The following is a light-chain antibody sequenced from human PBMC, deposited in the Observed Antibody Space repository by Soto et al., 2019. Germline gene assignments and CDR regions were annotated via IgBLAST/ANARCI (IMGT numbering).Light chain of an antibody. CDR2: EGS. CDR1: SSDVGSYNL. Sequence: QSVLTQPASVSGSPGQSITISCTGTSSDVGSYNLVSWYQQHPGKAPKLMIYEGSKRPSGVSHRFSGSKSGNTASLTLSGLQAEDEADYHCCSYAGSSTFVFGTGTKLTVL. J-gene: IGLJ1*01. V-gene: IGLV2-23*03. CDR3: CSYAGSSTFV.